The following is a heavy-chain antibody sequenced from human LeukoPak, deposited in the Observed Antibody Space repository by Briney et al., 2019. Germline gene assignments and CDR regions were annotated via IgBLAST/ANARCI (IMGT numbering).Heavy chain of an antibody. Sequence: SVKVSCKASGGTFTSYAISWVRQAPGQGLEWMGGIIPILATANYAQKFQGRVTITTDESTSTAYMELSRLRSEDTAVYHCATSDPDVWGRLSFDPWGQGTQVTVCS. CDR2: IIPILATA. CDR3: ATSDPDVWGRLSFDP. J-gene: IGHJ5*02. V-gene: IGHV1-69*05. CDR1: GGTFTSYA. D-gene: IGHD3-16*01.